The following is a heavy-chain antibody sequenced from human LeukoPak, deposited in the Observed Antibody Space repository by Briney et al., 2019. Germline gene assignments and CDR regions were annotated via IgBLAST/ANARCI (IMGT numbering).Heavy chain of an antibody. CDR1: GFTFSSYE. CDR2: ISSSGGTI. J-gene: IGHJ3*02. V-gene: IGHV3-48*03. Sequence: GGSLRLSCVASGFTFSSYEMNWVRQAPGKGLEWVSYISSSGGTIYYADSVKGRFTISRDNAKKSLYLQMNSLRAEDTAVYYCARELARRWYPNAFDIWGQGTMVTVSS. D-gene: IGHD6-13*01. CDR3: ARELARRWYPNAFDI.